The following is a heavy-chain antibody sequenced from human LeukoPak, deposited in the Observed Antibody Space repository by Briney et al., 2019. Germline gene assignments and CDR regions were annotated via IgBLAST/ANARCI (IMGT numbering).Heavy chain of an antibody. CDR1: GYTFTVYY. Sequence: GASVKVSCKASGYTFTVYYMHWVRQAPGQGLEWMGWINPNSGGTNYAQKFQGRVTMTRGTSISTAYMELGSLRSDDTAVYYCARASFLDYFYYYMDVWGKGTTVTISS. V-gene: IGHV1-2*02. CDR3: ARASFLDYFYYYMDV. J-gene: IGHJ6*03. CDR2: INPNSGGT.